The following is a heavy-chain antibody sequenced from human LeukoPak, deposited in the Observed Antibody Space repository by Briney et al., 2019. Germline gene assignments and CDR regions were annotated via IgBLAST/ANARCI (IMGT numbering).Heavy chain of an antibody. D-gene: IGHD3-22*01. CDR3: AKSSYYDASGYYREYYFDY. CDR2: IDNSGSYT. Sequence: PGGSLRLSCAVSGFTFSSYAMSWVRQAPGKGLEWVSAIDNSGSYTWYDDSVKGRFTISRDNSKNTLYLQMNSLRAEDTAVYYCAKSSYYDASGYYREYYFDYRGQGTLVTVSS. J-gene: IGHJ4*02. V-gene: IGHV3-23*05. CDR1: GFTFSSYA.